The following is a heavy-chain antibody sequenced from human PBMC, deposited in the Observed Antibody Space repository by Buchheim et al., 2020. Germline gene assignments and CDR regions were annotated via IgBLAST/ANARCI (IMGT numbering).Heavy chain of an antibody. D-gene: IGHD3-10*01. CDR2: IKQDGSEK. Sequence: EVQLVESGGGLVQPGGSLRLSCAASGFTFSSYWMSWVRQAPGKGLEWVANIKQDGSEKYYVDSVKGRFTISRDNAKNSLYLQMNSLRAEDTAVYYCAGHLWFGELPHPINWFDPWGQGTL. CDR3: AGHLWFGELPHPINWFDP. J-gene: IGHJ5*02. V-gene: IGHV3-7*01. CDR1: GFTFSSYW.